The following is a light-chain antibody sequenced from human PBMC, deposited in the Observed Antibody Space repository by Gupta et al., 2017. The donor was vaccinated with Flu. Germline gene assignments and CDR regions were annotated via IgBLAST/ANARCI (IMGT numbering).Light chain of an antibody. J-gene: IGKJ1*01. Sequence: DIVLTQSPGTLSLSPGGRATLSCRASQSVSSSSLAWYQQTPGQAPRLLIYGASSRATSIPDRFSGSGSGTDFTLTIRRLEPEEFAVYYCQQYGRSPTFGQGTKVEIK. CDR3: QQYGRSPT. CDR2: GAS. CDR1: QSVSSSS. V-gene: IGKV3-20*01.